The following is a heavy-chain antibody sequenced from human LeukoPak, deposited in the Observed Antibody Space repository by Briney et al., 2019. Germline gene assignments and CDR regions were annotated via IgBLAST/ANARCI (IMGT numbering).Heavy chain of an antibody. D-gene: IGHD1-26*01. V-gene: IGHV5-51*01. CDR2: IFPGDSNT. J-gene: IGHJ4*02. CDR1: GYNFDNYW. CDR3: ARQAQGATAFDY. Sequence: GESLKISCKGSGYNFDNYWIAWVRQMPGKGLEWMGIIFPGDSNTRYSPSFQGQVTISADKSISTAYLQWSSLKASDTAMYYCARQAQGATAFDYWGQGTLVTVSS.